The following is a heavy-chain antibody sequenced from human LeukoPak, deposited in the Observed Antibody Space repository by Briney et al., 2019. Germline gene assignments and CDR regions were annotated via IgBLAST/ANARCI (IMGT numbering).Heavy chain of an antibody. CDR3: AKEGRDGFNYDY. CDR2: ISYDGSNK. CDR1: RFTFSSYG. V-gene: IGHV3-30*18. Sequence: GGSLRLSCAASRFTFSSYGMHWVRQAPGKGLGWVAVISYDGSNKYYADSVKGRFTVSRDNSKNTLYLPMNSLRAEDTAVYYCAKEGRDGFNYDYWGQGTLVTVSS. J-gene: IGHJ4*02. D-gene: IGHD5-24*01.